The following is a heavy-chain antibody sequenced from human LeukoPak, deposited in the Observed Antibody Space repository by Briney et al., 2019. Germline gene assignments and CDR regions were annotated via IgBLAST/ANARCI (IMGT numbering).Heavy chain of an antibody. D-gene: IGHD5-18*01. V-gene: IGHV1-69*13. CDR1: GGTFSSYA. J-gene: IGHJ6*02. CDR3: ARDQVDTAMVTDYYYGMDV. Sequence: SVKVSCKASGGTFSSYAISWVRQAPGQGLEWMGGIIPIFGTANYAQKFQGRVTITADESTSTAYMGLSSLRSEDTAVYYCARDQVDTAMVTDYYYGMDVWGQGTTVTVSS. CDR2: IIPIFGTA.